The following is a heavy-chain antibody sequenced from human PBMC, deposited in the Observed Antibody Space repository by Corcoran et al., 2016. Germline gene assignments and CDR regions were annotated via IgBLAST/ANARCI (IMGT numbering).Heavy chain of an antibody. J-gene: IGHJ3*02. V-gene: IGHV1-69*01. D-gene: IGHD2-8*02. CDR3: ARDRHPVTTGDDAFDI. Sequence: QVQLVQSGAEVKKPGSSVKVSCKASGGTFSSYAISWVRQAPGQGLEWMGGIIPIFGTANYAQKFQGRVTITADESTGTAYMELSSLRSEDTAVYYCARDRHPVTTGDDAFDIWGQGTMVTVSS. CDR2: IIPIFGTA. CDR1: GGTFSSYA.